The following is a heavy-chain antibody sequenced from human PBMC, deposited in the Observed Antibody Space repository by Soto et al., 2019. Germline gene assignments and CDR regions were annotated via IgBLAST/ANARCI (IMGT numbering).Heavy chain of an antibody. V-gene: IGHV4-39*01. Sequence: SETLSLTCTVSGGSISSSSYYWGWIRQPPGKGLEWIGSIYYSGSTYYNPSLKSRVTISVDTSKNQFSLKLSSVTAADTAVYYCARLDRSGWWRWFDPWGQGTLVTVSS. CDR3: ARLDRSGWWRWFDP. CDR2: IYYSGST. J-gene: IGHJ5*02. CDR1: GGSISSSSYY. D-gene: IGHD6-19*01.